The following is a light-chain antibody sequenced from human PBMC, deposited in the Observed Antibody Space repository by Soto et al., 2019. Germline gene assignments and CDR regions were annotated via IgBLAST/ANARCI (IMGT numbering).Light chain of an antibody. CDR3: CSFAGSYIPQV. CDR2: DVN. V-gene: IGLV2-11*01. J-gene: IGLJ2*01. CDR1: SSDVGGYDH. Sequence: QSALTQPRSVSGSPGQSVTISCTGTSSDVGGYDHVSWYQHHPGKAPKVMIYDVNKRPSGVPDRFSGSKSGNTASLTISGLQAEDEADYYCCSFAGSYIPQVFGGGTKLTVL.